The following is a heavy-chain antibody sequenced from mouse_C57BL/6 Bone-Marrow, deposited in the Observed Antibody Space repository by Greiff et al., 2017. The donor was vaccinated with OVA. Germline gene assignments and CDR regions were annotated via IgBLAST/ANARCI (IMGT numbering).Heavy chain of an antibody. J-gene: IGHJ4*01. Sequence: EVKLMESGGDLVKPGGSLKLSCAASGFTFSSYGMSWVRQTPDKRLEWVATISSGGSYTYYPDSVKGRFTISRDNAKNTLYLQMSSLKSEDTAMYYCARPYRVYYAMDYWGQGTSVTVSS. V-gene: IGHV5-6*01. CDR2: ISSGGSYT. CDR1: GFTFSSYG. CDR3: ARPYRVYYAMDY.